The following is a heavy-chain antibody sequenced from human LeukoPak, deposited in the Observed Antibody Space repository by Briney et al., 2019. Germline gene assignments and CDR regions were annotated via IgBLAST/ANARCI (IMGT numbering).Heavy chain of an antibody. CDR1: GFTFSSYA. D-gene: IGHD6-13*01. Sequence: GGSLRLSCAASGFTFSSYAMHWVRQAPGKGLEWVAVISYDGSNKYYADSVKGRFTISRDNSKNILYLQMNSLRAEDTAVYFCAKGAAAGTPNWFDPWGQGTLVTVSS. V-gene: IGHV3-30-3*01. CDR3: AKGAAAGTPNWFDP. CDR2: ISYDGSNK. J-gene: IGHJ5*02.